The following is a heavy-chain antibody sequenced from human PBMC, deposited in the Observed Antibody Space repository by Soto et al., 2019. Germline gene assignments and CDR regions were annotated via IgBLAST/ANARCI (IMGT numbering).Heavy chain of an antibody. CDR3: ASRKGYYYDSSGYANLGAFDI. Sequence: LRLSCAASGFTFSSYSMSWIRQAPGKGLEWVSYISSSGSTIYYADSVKGRFTISRDNAKNSLYLQMNSLRAEDTAVYYCASRKGYYYDSSGYANLGAFDIWGQGTMVTVSS. J-gene: IGHJ3*02. D-gene: IGHD3-22*01. CDR1: GFTFSSYS. CDR2: ISSSGSTI. V-gene: IGHV3-11*01.